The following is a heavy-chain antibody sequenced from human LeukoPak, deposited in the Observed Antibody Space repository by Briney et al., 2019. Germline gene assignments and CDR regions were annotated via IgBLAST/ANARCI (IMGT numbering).Heavy chain of an antibody. CDR2: ISSSGSTI. D-gene: IGHD3-10*02. Sequence: PGGSLRLSCAASGFTFDDYAMTWVRQAPGKGLEWVSYISSSGSTIYYAASVKGRFPISRDNAKNSLYLQMNSLRAEDTAVYYCAELGITMIGGVWGKGTTVTVSS. J-gene: IGHJ6*04. CDR3: AELGITMIGGV. CDR1: GFTFDDYA. V-gene: IGHV3-48*03.